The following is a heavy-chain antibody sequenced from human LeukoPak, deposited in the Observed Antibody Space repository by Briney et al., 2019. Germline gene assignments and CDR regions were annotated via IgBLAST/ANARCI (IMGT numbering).Heavy chain of an antibody. CDR3: AKGRGWEASYYYYYMDV. CDR1: GFTFRSYG. CDR2: IWYDEITK. Sequence: PGGSLRLSCVASGFTFRSYGIHWVRQAPGKGLEWLAFIWYDEITKNYADSVKGRFTISRDNSKNTLYLQMNSLRAEDTAVYYCAKGRGWEASYYYYYMDVWSKGTTVTISS. V-gene: IGHV3-30*02. D-gene: IGHD1-26*01. J-gene: IGHJ6*03.